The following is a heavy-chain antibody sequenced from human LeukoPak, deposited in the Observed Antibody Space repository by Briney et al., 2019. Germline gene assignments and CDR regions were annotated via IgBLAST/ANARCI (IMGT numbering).Heavy chain of an antibody. CDR1: GYTFTSYD. V-gene: IGHV1-69*05. CDR3: ARDPREYCGGDCYVP. J-gene: IGHJ5*02. D-gene: IGHD2-21*02. CDR2: IIPIFGTA. Sequence: SVKVSCKASGYTFTSYDINWVRQATGQGLEWMGRIIPIFGTANYAQKFQGRVTITTDESTSTAYMELSSLRSEDTAVYYCARDPREYCGGDCYVPWGQGTLVTVSS.